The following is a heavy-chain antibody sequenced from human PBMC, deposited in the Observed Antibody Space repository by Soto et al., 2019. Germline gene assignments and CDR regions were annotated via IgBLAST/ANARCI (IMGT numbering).Heavy chain of an antibody. CDR2: IMVSGGRK. Sequence: GGSLSPSCAPSGFTFSSYAMSWVRPAPGKGLEWVSAIMVSGGRKFHRSSVKDWLTICRDNSTNTPYLQMNSLGAEDTAVYYCAEDRSGYWGQGTLVTVSS. CDR3: AEDRSGY. V-gene: IGHV3-23*01. J-gene: IGHJ4*02. CDR1: GFTFSSYA.